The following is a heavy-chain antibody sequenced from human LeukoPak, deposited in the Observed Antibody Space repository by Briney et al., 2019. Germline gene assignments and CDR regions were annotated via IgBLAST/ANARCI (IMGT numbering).Heavy chain of an antibody. Sequence: SETLSLTCTVSGGSISSYYWSWIRQPPGKGLERIGYIYYSGSTNYNPSLKSRVTISEDTSKNQFSLKLSSVTAADTAVYYCARRVAVAGTYNWFDPWGQGTLVTVSS. CDR2: IYYSGST. CDR1: GGSISSYY. CDR3: ARRVAVAGTYNWFDP. D-gene: IGHD6-19*01. J-gene: IGHJ5*02. V-gene: IGHV4-59*08.